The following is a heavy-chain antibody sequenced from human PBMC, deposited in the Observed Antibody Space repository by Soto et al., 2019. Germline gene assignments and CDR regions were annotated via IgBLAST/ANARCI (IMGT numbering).Heavy chain of an antibody. D-gene: IGHD2-15*01. J-gene: IGHJ6*03. V-gene: IGHV4-31*03. CDR2: IYYSGST. CDR3: ARVGRYCSGGSCDRRKYYYYMDV. CDR1: GGSISSGGYY. Sequence: QVQLQESGPGLVKPSQTLSLTCTVSGGSISSGGYYWSWIRQHPGKGLEWIGYIYYSGSTYYNQSLKSRVTISVDTSKNQFSLQLSSVTAADTAVYYCARVGRYCSGGSCDRRKYYYYMDVWGKGTTVTVSS.